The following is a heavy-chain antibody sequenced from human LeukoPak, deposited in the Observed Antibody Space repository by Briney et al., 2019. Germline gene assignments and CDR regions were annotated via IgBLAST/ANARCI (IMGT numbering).Heavy chain of an antibody. CDR1: GFTFSSYD. Sequence: GGSLRLSCAASGFTFSSYDMHWVRQATGKGLEWVSVIGTAGDTYYPGSVKGRFTISRENAKNSLYLQMNSLRAEDTALYYCAKDAEGFRLISYSFDNWGQGTLVTVSS. CDR2: IGTAGDT. CDR3: AKDAEGFRLISYSFDN. J-gene: IGHJ4*02. D-gene: IGHD2-8*01. V-gene: IGHV3-13*01.